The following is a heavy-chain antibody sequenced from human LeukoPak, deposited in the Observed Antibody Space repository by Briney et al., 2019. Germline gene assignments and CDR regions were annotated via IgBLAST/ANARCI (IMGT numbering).Heavy chain of an antibody. CDR1: GFTFSSYS. CDR3: AKDIWVGAAASDY. J-gene: IGHJ4*02. V-gene: IGHV3-9*01. D-gene: IGHD6-13*01. CDR2: ISWNSGSI. Sequence: HPGGSLRLSCAASGFTFSSYSMNWVRQAPGKGLEWVSGISWNSGSIGYADSVKGLFTISRDNAKNSLYLQMNSLRAEDTALYYCAKDIWVGAAASDYWGQGTLVTVSS.